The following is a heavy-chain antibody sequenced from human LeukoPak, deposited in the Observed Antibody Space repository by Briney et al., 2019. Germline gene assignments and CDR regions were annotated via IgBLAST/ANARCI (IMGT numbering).Heavy chain of an antibody. CDR3: AKSYCPGYSSGWCYYYYGMDV. D-gene: IGHD6-19*01. J-gene: IGHJ6*02. CDR1: GFTFSSYA. V-gene: IGHV3-23*01. CDR2: ISGSGGST. Sequence: GGSLRLSCAASGFTFSSYAMSWVRQAPGKGLEWVSAISGSGGSTYYADSVKGRFTISRDNSKNTLYLQMNSLRAEDTAVYYCAKSYCPGYSSGWCYYYYGMDVWGQGTTVTASS.